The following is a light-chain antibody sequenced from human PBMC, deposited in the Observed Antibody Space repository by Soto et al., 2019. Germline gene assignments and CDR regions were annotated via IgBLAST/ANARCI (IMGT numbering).Light chain of an antibody. CDR1: HTIGNNY. CDR2: GAS. V-gene: IGKV3-20*01. Sequence: EIVLTQSPGTLSLSPGGGATLSCRASHTIGNNYVAWYQQKPGQAPRLLIYGASTRATGIPDRFSGSGSGTDFTLSVSGLEPEDFAMYYCQQYGDSPQTFGQGTKVDIK. J-gene: IGKJ1*01. CDR3: QQYGDSPQT.